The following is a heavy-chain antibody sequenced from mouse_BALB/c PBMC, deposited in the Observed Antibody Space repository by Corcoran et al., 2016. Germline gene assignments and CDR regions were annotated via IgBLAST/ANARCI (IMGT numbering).Heavy chain of an antibody. CDR1: GFNIKDTY. CDR2: IDPANGNT. Sequence: EVQLQQSGAELVKPGASVKLSCTASGFNIKDTYMHWVKQRPEQGLEWIGRIDPANGNTKYDPKFQGKATITADTSSNTAYLQLSSLTSEDTAVYYCANLYWYFDVWGAGTTVTVSS. CDR3: ANLYWYFDV. V-gene: IGHV14-3*02. J-gene: IGHJ1*01.